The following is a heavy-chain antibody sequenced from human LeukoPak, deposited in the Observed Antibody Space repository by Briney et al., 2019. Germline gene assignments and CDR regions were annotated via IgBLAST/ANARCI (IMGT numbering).Heavy chain of an antibody. Sequence: KPGGSLRLSCAASGFTFSNYSMNWVRQAPGKVLELVSSISSNSSYIYYAASLKRRSTISRDNAKNSLYLQMNSLRAEDRAVYYCARERRRLGYWGQGTLVTVSS. CDR2: ISSNSSYI. CDR1: GFTFSNYS. CDR3: ARERRRLGY. V-gene: IGHV3-21*01. D-gene: IGHD3-16*01. J-gene: IGHJ4*02.